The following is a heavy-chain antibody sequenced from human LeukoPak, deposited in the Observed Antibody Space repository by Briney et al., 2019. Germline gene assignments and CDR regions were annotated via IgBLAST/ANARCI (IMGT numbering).Heavy chain of an antibody. CDR1: GGSISSGCYY. D-gene: IGHD5-12*01. J-gene: IGHJ4*02. V-gene: IGHV4-61*02. Sequence: SETLSLTCTVSGGSISSGCYYWSWTRQPAGKGLEWIGRIYTSGSTNYNPSLKSRVTISVDTSKNQFSLKLSSVTAADTAVYYCARYSGYDSRFDYWGQGTLVTVSS. CDR2: IYTSGST. CDR3: ARYSGYDSRFDY.